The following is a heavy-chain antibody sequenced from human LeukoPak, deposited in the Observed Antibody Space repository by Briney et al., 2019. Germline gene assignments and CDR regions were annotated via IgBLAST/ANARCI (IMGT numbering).Heavy chain of an antibody. Sequence: PGGSLRLSCAASGFTFDDYAMHWVRQAPGKGLEWVSLISWDGGSTYYADSVKGRFTISRDNSKNSLYLQMNSLRAEDTALYYCFKHISAYDILTGYVDYWGQGTLVTVSS. V-gene: IGHV3-43D*03. J-gene: IGHJ4*02. CDR2: ISWDGGST. CDR1: GFTFDDYA. CDR3: FKHISAYDILTGYVDY. D-gene: IGHD3-9*01.